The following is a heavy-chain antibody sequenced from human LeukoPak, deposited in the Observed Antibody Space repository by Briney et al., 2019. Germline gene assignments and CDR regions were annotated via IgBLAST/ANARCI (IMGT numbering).Heavy chain of an antibody. J-gene: IGHJ5*02. CDR2: IYPGDSDT. Sequence: GESLKISCKGSGYSFTSFLIGWVRQMPGKGLEWMGIIYPGDSDTRYSPSFQGQATISADKSISTAYLQWSSLKASDTAMYYCARARARDWLDPWGQGTLVTVSS. CDR1: GYSFTSFL. CDR3: ARARARDWLDP. V-gene: IGHV5-51*01. D-gene: IGHD6-6*01.